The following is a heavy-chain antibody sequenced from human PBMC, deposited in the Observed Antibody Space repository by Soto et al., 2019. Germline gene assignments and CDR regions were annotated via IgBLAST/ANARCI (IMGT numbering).Heavy chain of an antibody. CDR1: GDSITPYY. D-gene: IGHD2-2*01. CDR2: IYYGGTT. J-gene: IGHJ5*02. CDR3: ARLGAHYQSLDP. V-gene: IGHV4-59*08. Sequence: PSQTLSLTYTVGGDSITPYYWTCIQQPPGKGLEWIGYIYYGGTTSYNPSLKSRVPISLETSKSQISLRLSSVNAADTTIYYCARLGAHYQSLDPWGPGTLVTDSS.